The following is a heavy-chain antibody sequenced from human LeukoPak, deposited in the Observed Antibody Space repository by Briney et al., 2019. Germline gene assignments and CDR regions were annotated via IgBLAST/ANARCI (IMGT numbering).Heavy chain of an antibody. CDR1: GYTFTGYY. Sequence: GASVKVSCKASGYTFTGYYMHWERQAPGQGLEWMGWINPNSGGTNYAQKFQGRVTMTRDTSISTAYMELSRLRSDDTAVYYCARDLGPKYYDFWSGYLVYWGQGTLVTVSS. CDR3: ARDLGPKYYDFWSGYLVY. D-gene: IGHD3-3*01. J-gene: IGHJ4*02. CDR2: INPNSGGT. V-gene: IGHV1-2*02.